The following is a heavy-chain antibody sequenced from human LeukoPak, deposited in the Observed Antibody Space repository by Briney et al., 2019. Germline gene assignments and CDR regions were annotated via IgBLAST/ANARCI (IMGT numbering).Heavy chain of an antibody. V-gene: IGHV3-74*01. J-gene: IGHJ4*02. Sequence: GGSLRLSCTASGFSFSGHWMHWARQPPGKGLVWVSRISPTGSTTSYADSVKGRFTVSRDNAKNTLYLQVNNLRAEDTAVYYCARGPNSNWSGLDFWGQGTLLTVSS. CDR2: ISPTGSTT. CDR3: ARGPNSNWSGLDF. CDR1: GFSFSGHW. D-gene: IGHD6-6*01.